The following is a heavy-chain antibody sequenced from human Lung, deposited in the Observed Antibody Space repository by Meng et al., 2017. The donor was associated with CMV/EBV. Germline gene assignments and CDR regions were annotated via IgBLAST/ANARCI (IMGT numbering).Heavy chain of an antibody. J-gene: IGHJ4*02. V-gene: IGHV3-30*02. CDR2: IRYDGSNK. CDR3: TSLYLAV. Sequence: GEXLKISCAASGFTFSSYGMHWVRQAPGKGLEWVAFIRYDGSNKYYADSVKGRFTISRDNSKNTLYLQMNSLRAEDAGVYYCTSLYLAVWGQGTLVTVSS. CDR1: GFTFSSYG. D-gene: IGHD2-21*01.